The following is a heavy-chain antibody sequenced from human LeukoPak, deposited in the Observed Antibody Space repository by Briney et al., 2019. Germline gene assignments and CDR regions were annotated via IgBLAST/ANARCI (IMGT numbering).Heavy chain of an antibody. D-gene: IGHD3-16*01. CDR1: GFIFKDYW. V-gene: IGHV3-7*03. CDR2: ITQDGSEK. J-gene: IGHJ5*02. CDR3: AKDAQPRSRWFDP. Sequence: GGSLRLSCAASGFIFKDYWMIWVRQAPGKGLEWVANITQDGSEKYYVDSVKGRFTISRDNAKNSLYLQMNTLRAEDTAMYYCAKDAQPRSRWFDPWGQGTLVTVSS.